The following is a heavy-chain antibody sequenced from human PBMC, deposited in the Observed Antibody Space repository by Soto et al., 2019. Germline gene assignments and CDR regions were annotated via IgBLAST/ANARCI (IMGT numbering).Heavy chain of an antibody. CDR1: GFTFISYA. V-gene: IGHV3-23*01. D-gene: IGHD2-2*01. CDR2: ISGSGGST. Sequence: GGSLRLSCAASGFTFISYAMSWGLQAPGKGLEWVSAISGSGGSTYYADSVKGRFTISRDNSKNTLYLQMNSLRAEDTAVYYCAIQYGTPTPAYYCGQGTLVTVSS. J-gene: IGHJ4*02. CDR3: AIQYGTPTPAYY.